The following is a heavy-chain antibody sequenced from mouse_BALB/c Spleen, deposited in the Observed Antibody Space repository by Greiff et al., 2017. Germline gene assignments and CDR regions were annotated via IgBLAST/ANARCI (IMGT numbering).Heavy chain of an antibody. Sequence: EVMLVESGGGLVQPKGSLKLSCAASGFTFNTYAMNWVRQAPGKGLEWVARIRSKSNNYATYYADSVKDRFTISRDDSQSMLYLQMNNLKTEDTAMYYCVRDYGNFYYFDYWGQGTTLTVSS. CDR3: VRDYGNFYYFDY. CDR2: IRSKSNNYAT. CDR1: GFTFNTYA. D-gene: IGHD2-1*01. V-gene: IGHV10-1*02. J-gene: IGHJ2*01.